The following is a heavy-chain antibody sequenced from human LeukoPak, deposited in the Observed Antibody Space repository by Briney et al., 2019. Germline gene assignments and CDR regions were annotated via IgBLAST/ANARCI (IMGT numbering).Heavy chain of an antibody. Sequence: VASVKVSCKASGGTFSSYAISWVRQAPGQGLEWMGRTIPILGIANYAQKFQGRVTITADKSTSTAYMELSSLRSEDTAMYYCARDQIAAAGRVDYWGQGTLVTVSS. D-gene: IGHD6-13*01. V-gene: IGHV1-69*04. CDR3: ARDQIAAAGRVDY. CDR1: GGTFSSYA. J-gene: IGHJ4*02. CDR2: TIPILGIA.